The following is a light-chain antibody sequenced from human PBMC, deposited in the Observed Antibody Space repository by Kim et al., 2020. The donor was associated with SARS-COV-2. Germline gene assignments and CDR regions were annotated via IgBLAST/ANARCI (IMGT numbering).Light chain of an antibody. CDR2: LNTDGSH. CDR3: QTWGTGIQV. J-gene: IGLJ3*02. Sequence: QLVLTQSPSASASLGATVKLTCTLSSGHSSYAIAWHQQQPGKGPRYLMKLNTDGSHRKGDGIPDRFSGSISGAERYLTISSLQSEDEADYYCQTWGTGIQVFGGGTQLTV. V-gene: IGLV4-69*01. CDR1: SGHSSYA.